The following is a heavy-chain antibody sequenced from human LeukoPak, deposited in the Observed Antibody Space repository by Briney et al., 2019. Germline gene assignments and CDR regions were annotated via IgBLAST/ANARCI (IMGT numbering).Heavy chain of an antibody. CDR2: IIPIFGTA. CDR3: ARVAIRYSGSYSALDY. CDR1: GGTFSSYA. D-gene: IGHD1-26*01. V-gene: IGHV1-69*05. J-gene: IGHJ4*02. Sequence: GASVKVSCKASGGTFSSYAISWVRQAPGQGLEWMGGIIPIFGTANYAQKFQGRVTITTDESTSTGYMELSSLRSEDTAVYYCARVAIRYSGSYSALDYWGQGTLVTVSS.